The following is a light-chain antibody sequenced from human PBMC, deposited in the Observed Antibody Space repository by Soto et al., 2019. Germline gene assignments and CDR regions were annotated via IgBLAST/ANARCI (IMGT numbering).Light chain of an antibody. J-gene: IGKJ1*01. CDR1: QSISVW. V-gene: IGKV1-5*03. CDR2: KAS. CDR3: QQYNSYSPT. Sequence: DIRRSQSPSILSASVGDRVTITCRASQSISVWLAWYQQKAGKAPNLLIYKASRLESGVPSRFSGSGSETEFTLTISGLQPGDSATYYCQQYNSYSPTFGQGTKADIK.